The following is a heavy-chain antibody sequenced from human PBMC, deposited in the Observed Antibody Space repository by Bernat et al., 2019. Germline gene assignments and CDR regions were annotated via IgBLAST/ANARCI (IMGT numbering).Heavy chain of an antibody. D-gene: IGHD1-26*01. Sequence: QVQLVESGGGVVQPGGCLRLSCAASGFMFSSFGMHWVRQAPGKGREWLGVISFDGKNKNYPESVKGRFTISRDNSQDTLHLQMNSLSADDTAVYFCAKKNIGVGTTRAFDIWGQGTTFTVSS. J-gene: IGHJ3*02. CDR3: AKKNIGVGTTRAFDI. CDR1: GFMFSSFG. CDR2: ISFDGKNK. V-gene: IGHV3-30*18.